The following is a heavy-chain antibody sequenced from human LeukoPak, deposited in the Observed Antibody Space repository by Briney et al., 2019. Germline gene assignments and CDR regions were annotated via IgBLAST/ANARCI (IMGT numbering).Heavy chain of an antibody. J-gene: IGHJ3*02. Sequence: SETLSLTCTVSGGSISSYYWSWIRQPPGKGLEWIGYVYYSGSTNYNPSLKSRVTISVDTSKNQFSLKLSSVTAADTAVYYCAKDSSYDAAAFDIWGQGTMVTVSS. D-gene: IGHD5-12*01. CDR1: GGSISSYY. V-gene: IGHV4-59*01. CDR2: VYYSGST. CDR3: AKDSSYDAAAFDI.